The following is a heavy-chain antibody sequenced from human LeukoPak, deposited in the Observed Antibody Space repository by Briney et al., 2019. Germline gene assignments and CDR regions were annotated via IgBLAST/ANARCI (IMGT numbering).Heavy chain of an antibody. V-gene: IGHV1-8*01. Sequence: ASVKVSCKASGYTFTSYDINWVRQATGQGLEWMGWMSPNSGNTGYAQKLQGRVTMTTDTSTSTAYMELRSLRSDDTAVYYCARVTRNDYYDSSGYYYGVNYWGQGTLVTVSP. CDR3: ARVTRNDYYDSSGYYYGVNY. CDR2: MSPNSGNT. J-gene: IGHJ4*02. CDR1: GYTFTSYD. D-gene: IGHD3-22*01.